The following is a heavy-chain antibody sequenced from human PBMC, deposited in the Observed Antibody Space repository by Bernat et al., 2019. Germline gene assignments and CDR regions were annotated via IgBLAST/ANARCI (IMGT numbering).Heavy chain of an antibody. J-gene: IGHJ6*02. V-gene: IGHV3-23*01. CDR3: AKGRGDYCYYDMDV. Sequence: EVLLLESGGGWVQPGGSLRLSCAASGFTFTNYAMSWVRQAPGKGLEWVSGISGSGGNIDYADSVKGRFTISRDNSKNTLYLQMNSLRAEDTAMYYCAKGRGDYCYYDMDVWGQGTTVTVSS. CDR1: GFTFTNYA. CDR2: ISGSGGNI. D-gene: IGHD2-15*01.